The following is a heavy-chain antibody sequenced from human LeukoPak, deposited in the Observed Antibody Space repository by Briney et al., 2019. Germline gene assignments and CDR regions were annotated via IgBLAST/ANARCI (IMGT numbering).Heavy chain of an antibody. V-gene: IGHV4-31*03. CDR3: ARQSTWGIPEEVGATRHFDY. CDR2: IYYSGST. CDR1: GGSISSGGYY. J-gene: IGHJ4*02. Sequence: PSQTLSLTCTVSGGSISSGGYYWSWIRQHPGKGLEWIGYIYYSGSTYYNPSLKSRVTISVDTSKNQFSLKLSSVTAADTAVYYCARQSTWGIPEEVGATRHFDYWGQGTLVTVSS. D-gene: IGHD1-26*01.